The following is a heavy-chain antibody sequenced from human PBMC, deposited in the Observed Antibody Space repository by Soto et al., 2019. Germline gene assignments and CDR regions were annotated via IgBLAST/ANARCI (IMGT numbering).Heavy chain of an antibody. CDR2: IYSSGST. V-gene: IGHV4-31*03. CDR3: AREDRYYDSSGYKNWFDP. J-gene: IGHJ5*02. D-gene: IGHD3-22*01. Sequence: QVQLQESGPGLVKPSQTLSLTCTVSGGSISSGGYYWSWIRQHPGKGLEWIGYIYSSGSTYYNPSLKSRVTISVDTSKNQFSLKLSSVTAADTAVYYCAREDRYYDSSGYKNWFDPWGQGTLVTVSS. CDR1: GGSISSGGYY.